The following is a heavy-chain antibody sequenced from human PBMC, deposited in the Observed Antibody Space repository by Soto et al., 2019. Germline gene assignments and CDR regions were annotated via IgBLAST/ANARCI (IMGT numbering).Heavy chain of an antibody. D-gene: IGHD1-26*01. V-gene: IGHV3-74*03. CDR1: GFSFSSYW. CDR2: IDSDGNYT. CDR3: VRDDVGVGIDY. J-gene: IGHJ4*02. Sequence: GGSLRLSCAASGFSFSSYWMHWFRQVPGKGLVWVSHIDSDGNYTTYADSVKGRFTISRDNAKNTVYLQMISLRAEDTAVYYCVRDDVGVGIDYWGLGTLVTVS.